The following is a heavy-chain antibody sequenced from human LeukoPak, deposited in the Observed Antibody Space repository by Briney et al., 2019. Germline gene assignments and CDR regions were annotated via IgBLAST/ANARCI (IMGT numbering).Heavy chain of an antibody. CDR1: GYTFTSYG. CDR2: ISAYNGNT. V-gene: IGHV1-18*01. Sequence: ASVKVSCKASGYTFTSYGISWVRQAPGQGLEWMGWISAYNGNTNYAQKLQGRVTMTTDTSTSTAYMELRSLRSDDTAVYYCARDRSSYGYPYYFDYWGQGTLVTVSS. D-gene: IGHD5-18*01. J-gene: IGHJ4*02. CDR3: ARDRSSYGYPYYFDY.